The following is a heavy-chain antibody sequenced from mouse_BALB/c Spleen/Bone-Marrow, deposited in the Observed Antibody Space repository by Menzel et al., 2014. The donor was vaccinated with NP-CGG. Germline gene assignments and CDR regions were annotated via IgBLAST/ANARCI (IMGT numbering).Heavy chain of an antibody. CDR1: GFDFSRYW. CDR3: AKNYYYGYVAY. J-gene: IGHJ3*01. V-gene: IGHV4-1*02. D-gene: IGHD1-2*01. CDR2: INPASSTI. Sequence: EVKLVESGGGLVQPGGSLKLSCAASGFDFSRYWMTWVRQAPGKGLEWIGEINPASSTINYTPSLKDKFIISRDNAKSTLYLQMSKVRSEDTALYYCAKNYYYGYVAYWGQGTLVTVSA.